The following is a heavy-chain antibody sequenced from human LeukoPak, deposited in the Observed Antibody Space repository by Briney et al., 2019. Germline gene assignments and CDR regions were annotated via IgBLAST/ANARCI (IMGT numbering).Heavy chain of an antibody. V-gene: IGHV4-39*01. CDR1: GGSISSSSYS. CDR2: IYYSGST. D-gene: IGHD3-10*01. CDR3: ARRGYGSGSYYPDY. Sequence: PSETLSLTCTVSGGSISSSSYSWGWIRQPPGKGLEWIGSIYYSGSTYYNPSLKSRVTISVDTSKNQFSLKLSSVTAADTAVYYCARRGYGSGSYYPDYWGQGTLVTVSS. J-gene: IGHJ4*02.